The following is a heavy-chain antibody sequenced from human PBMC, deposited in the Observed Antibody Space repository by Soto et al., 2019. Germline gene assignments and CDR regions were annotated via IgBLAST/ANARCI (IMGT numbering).Heavy chain of an antibody. CDR1: DGSISSYY. J-gene: IGHJ6*02. Sequence: PSETLSLTCTVSDGSISSYYWSWIRQPPGKGLVWIGYIYYSGSTNYNPSLKSRVTISVDTSKNQFSLKLSSVTAADTAVYYCARGSMVRGVIILPGGMDVWGQGTTVTVSS. CDR2: IYYSGST. V-gene: IGHV4-59*01. D-gene: IGHD3-10*01. CDR3: ARGSMVRGVIILPGGMDV.